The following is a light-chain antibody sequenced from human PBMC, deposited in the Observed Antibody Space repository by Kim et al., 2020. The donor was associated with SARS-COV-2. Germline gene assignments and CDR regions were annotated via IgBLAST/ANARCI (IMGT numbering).Light chain of an antibody. CDR1: QGISSY. V-gene: IGKV1-8*01. CDR2: AAS. Sequence: ASTGDRVTITCRASQGISSYLAWYQQKPGKAPKLLIYAASTLQSGVSSRFSGSGSGTDFTLTISCLQSEDFATYYCQQYYSYLLTFGGGTKVDIK. CDR3: QQYYSYLLT. J-gene: IGKJ4*01.